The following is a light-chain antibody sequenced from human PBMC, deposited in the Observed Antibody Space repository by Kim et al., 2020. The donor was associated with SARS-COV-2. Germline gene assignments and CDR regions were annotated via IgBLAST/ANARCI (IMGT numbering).Light chain of an antibody. J-gene: IGLJ2*01. Sequence: GQKVTISCSESTTNIENNYVSWYQQFPGTAPKLLIYDNNRRPSGIPDRFSGSKSGTSATLGITGLQTGDEADYYCETWDSSLSAVVFGGGTQLTVL. CDR2: DNN. V-gene: IGLV1-51*01. CDR3: ETWDSSLSAVV. CDR1: TTNIENNY.